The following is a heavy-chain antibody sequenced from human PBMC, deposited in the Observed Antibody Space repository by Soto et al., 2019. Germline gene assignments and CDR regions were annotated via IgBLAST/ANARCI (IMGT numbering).Heavy chain of an antibody. J-gene: IGHJ1*01. CDR2: IHNGGET. Sequence: GGSLRLSCAASGFSVSSNYMNWVRQAPGKGLEWVSIIHNGGETYYADSVKDRFTVSRDNSKNTVFLQMNSLRAEDTAVYYRARDSWSQYWGQGTLVTVSS. V-gene: IGHV3-66*01. CDR3: ARDSWSQY. CDR1: GFSVSSNY. D-gene: IGHD2-15*01.